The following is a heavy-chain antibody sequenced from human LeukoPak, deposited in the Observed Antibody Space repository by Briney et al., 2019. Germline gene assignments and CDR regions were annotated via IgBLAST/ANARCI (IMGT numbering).Heavy chain of an antibody. D-gene: IGHD3-22*01. CDR2: IKQDGSEK. J-gene: IGHJ3*02. CDR1: GFTFSSYW. CDR3: AREGRYYSDSSGYNAFDI. Sequence: GGSLRLSCAASGFTFSSYWMSWVRQAPGKGLEWVANIKQDGSEKYYVDSVKGRFTISRDNAKNSLYLQMNSLRAEDTAVYYCAREGRYYSDSSGYNAFDIWGQGTMVTVSS. V-gene: IGHV3-7*01.